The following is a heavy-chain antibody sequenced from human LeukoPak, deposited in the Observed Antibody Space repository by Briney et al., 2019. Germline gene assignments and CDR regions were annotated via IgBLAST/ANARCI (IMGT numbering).Heavy chain of an antibody. CDR3: VRDGDGFNFDY. J-gene: IGHJ4*02. D-gene: IGHD5-24*01. V-gene: IGHV3-74*01. Sequence: GGSLRLSCAASGFTFSNHWMHWVRQAPGKGLVWVSRVNKDGGYTNYADSVKGRFTISRDNAKNTVYLQMLSLRAGDTAVYYCVRDGDGFNFDYWGQGSLVTISS. CDR1: GFTFSNHW. CDR2: VNKDGGYT.